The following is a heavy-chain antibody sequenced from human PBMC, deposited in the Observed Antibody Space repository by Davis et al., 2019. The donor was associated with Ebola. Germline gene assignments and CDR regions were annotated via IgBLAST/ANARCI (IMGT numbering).Heavy chain of an antibody. D-gene: IGHD3-10*01. J-gene: IGHJ6*02. V-gene: IGHV3-21*01. Sequence: GESLKISCAASGFTFSSYSMNWVRQAPGKGLEWVSSISSSSSYIYYADSVKGRFTISRDNAKNSLYLQMNNLRAEDTAVYYCAGVVLWFGIALDYYYGMDVWGQGTTVTVSS. CDR1: GFTFSSYS. CDR3: AGVVLWFGIALDYYYGMDV. CDR2: ISSSSSYI.